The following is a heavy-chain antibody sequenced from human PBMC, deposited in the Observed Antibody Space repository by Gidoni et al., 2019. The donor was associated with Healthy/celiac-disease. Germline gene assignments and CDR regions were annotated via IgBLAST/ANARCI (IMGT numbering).Heavy chain of an antibody. D-gene: IGHD4-4*01. J-gene: IGHJ6*02. CDR1: GFTFSRYG. CDR2: IWYDGSNK. V-gene: IGHV3-33*01. Sequence: QVQLVESGGGVVQPGRSLRLSCAASGFTFSRYGMHWVRQAPGKGLEWVAVIWYDGSNKYYADSVKGRFTISRDNSKNTLYLQMNSLRAEDTAVYYCARSATVRWYYGMDVWGQGTTVTVSS. CDR3: ARSATVRWYYGMDV.